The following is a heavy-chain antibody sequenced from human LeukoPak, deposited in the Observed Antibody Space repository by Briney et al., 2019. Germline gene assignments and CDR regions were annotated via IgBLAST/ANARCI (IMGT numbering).Heavy chain of an antibody. CDR1: GFTVNSNY. CDR3: ARLTPAAGRLYFVD. J-gene: IGHJ4*02. CDR2: LYNTGNT. V-gene: IGHV3-53*01. D-gene: IGHD6-13*01. Sequence: PGGSLRLSCAASGFTVNSNYLSWVRQAPGKGLVWVSTLYNTGNTYYANSVKGRFSISRDNSKNTLFLQMNSLRAEDTAVYYCARLTPAAGRLYFVDWGPGTLVTVSS.